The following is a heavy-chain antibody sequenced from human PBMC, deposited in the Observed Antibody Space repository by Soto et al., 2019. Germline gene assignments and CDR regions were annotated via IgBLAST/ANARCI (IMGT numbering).Heavy chain of an antibody. CDR3: ARDLPSAAGLADY. J-gene: IGHJ4*02. CDR2: IIPIFGTA. CDR1: GGTFSSYA. V-gene: IGHV1-69*06. D-gene: IGHD6-13*01. Sequence: QVQLVQSGAEVKKPGSSVKVSCKASGGTFSSYAISWVRQAPGQGLEWMGGIIPIFGTANFAQKLQGRVTITADKSTSTAYMELSSLRSEDTAVYYCARDLPSAAGLADYWGQGTLVTVSS.